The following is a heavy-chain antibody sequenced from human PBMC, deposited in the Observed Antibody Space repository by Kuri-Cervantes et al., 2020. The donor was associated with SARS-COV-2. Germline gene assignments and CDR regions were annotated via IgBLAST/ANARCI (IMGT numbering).Heavy chain of an antibody. Sequence: GESLKISCAASGFTFSSYWMNWVRQAPGKGLEWVGRIKSKTDGGTTDYAAPVKGRFTISRDDSKNTLYLQMNSLKTEDTAVYYCTTVLVFGWFDPWGQGTLVTVSS. J-gene: IGHJ5*02. D-gene: IGHD3-16*01. CDR1: GFTFSSYW. CDR2: IKSKTDGGTT. V-gene: IGHV3-15*07. CDR3: TTVLVFGWFDP.